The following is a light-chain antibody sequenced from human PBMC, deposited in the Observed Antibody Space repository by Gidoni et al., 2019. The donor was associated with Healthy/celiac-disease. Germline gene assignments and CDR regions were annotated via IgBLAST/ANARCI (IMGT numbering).Light chain of an antibody. CDR3: QTWDISTVI. Sequence: SYELTQPPSVSVSPGQTASITCSGDNLGDKYACWYQQKPGQSPVLVIYQDNKRPSGLPERFSGSNAGNTATLTISVTQAMDEADYYCQTWDISTVIFGGGTKLTVL. CDR2: QDN. CDR1: NLGDKY. J-gene: IGLJ2*01. V-gene: IGLV3-1*01.